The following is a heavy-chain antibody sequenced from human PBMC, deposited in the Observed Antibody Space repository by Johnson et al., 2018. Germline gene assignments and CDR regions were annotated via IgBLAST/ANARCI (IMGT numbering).Heavy chain of an antibody. CDR3: ASKWGLLLYEAFDI. D-gene: IGHD2-2*02. Sequence: QVQLVESGGGLVEPGGSMGLCCAASGFTFSAYYMSWIRQAPGEGLEWVSYISSSGSTLYYADSGTGRFIISPGTAKNSLYLQMNSLRAEDTAGYYCASKWGLLLYEAFDIWGQGTMVTVSS. CDR1: GFTFSAYY. J-gene: IGHJ3*02. CDR2: ISSSGSTL. V-gene: IGHV3-11*04.